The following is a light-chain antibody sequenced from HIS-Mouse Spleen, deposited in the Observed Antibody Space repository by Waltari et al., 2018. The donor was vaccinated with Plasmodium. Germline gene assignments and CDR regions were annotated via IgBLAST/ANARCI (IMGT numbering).Light chain of an antibody. CDR2: DVI. J-gene: IGLJ1*01. Sequence: QSALTQPRSVSGSPGQSVTISCTGTSGDVGGYNYFSWYHQHPGKAPKLMIYDVIKRPAGVPDRFSGSKSGNTASLTISGLQAEDEADYYCCSYAGSYTYVFGTGTKVTVL. CDR1: SGDVGGYNY. CDR3: CSYAGSYTYV. V-gene: IGLV2-11*01.